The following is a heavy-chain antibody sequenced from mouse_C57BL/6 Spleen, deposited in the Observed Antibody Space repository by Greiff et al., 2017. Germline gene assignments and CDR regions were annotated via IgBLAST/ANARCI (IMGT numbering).Heavy chain of an antibody. Sequence: DVQLVESGGGLVQPGGSLKLSCAASGFTFSDYYMYWVRQTPEKRLEWVAYISNGGGSTYYPDTVKGRFTISRDNAKNTLYLQMSRLKSEDTAMYYCARQRSRTPYFDVWGTGTTVTVSS. J-gene: IGHJ1*03. CDR2: ISNGGGST. V-gene: IGHV5-12*01. CDR3: ARQRSRTPYFDV. CDR1: GFTFSDYY.